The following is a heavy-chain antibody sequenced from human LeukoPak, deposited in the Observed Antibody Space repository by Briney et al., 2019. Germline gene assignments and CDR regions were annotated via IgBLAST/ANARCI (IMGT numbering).Heavy chain of an antibody. D-gene: IGHD2-8*01. J-gene: IGHJ5*02. CDR1: GYTFTGYY. V-gene: IGHV1-2*02. Sequence: ASVKVSSMASGYTFTGYYMHWVRQAPGQGLEWMGWINPNSGGTNYAQKFQGRVTMTRDTSISTAYMELSRLRSDDTAVYYCARAPIMMNWFDPWGQGTLVTVSS. CDR3: ARAPIMMNWFDP. CDR2: INPNSGGT.